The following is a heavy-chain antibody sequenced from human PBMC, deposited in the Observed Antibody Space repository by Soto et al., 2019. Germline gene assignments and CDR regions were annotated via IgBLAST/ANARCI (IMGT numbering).Heavy chain of an antibody. Sequence: GGSLRLSCEASGFIFSNYAMSWVRQVPGKGLEWVSDISAGGDNTYYTDSVRGRFTISRDNPKNTVYLQMDSLRAEDTPVYYWEKNRPPGGFNYGGREPLATVPS. V-gene: IGHV3-23*01. CDR1: GFIFSNYA. CDR2: ISAGGDNT. D-gene: IGHD1-1*01. CDR3: EKNRPPGGFNY. J-gene: IGHJ2*01.